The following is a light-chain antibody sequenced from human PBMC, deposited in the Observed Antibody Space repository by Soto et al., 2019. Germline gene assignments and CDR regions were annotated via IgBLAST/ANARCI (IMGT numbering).Light chain of an antibody. J-gene: IGKJ5*01. CDR2: GAS. CDR3: QRYGSSPLIT. CDR1: QSISSSY. Sequence: EIVLTQSPGTLSLSPGERATLSCRASQSISSSYIAWYQQKPGQAPRLLIYGASSRATGIPDRFRGSGSGTDFTLTISRLDPEDFAVYFCQRYGSSPLITFGQGTRLEI. V-gene: IGKV3-20*01.